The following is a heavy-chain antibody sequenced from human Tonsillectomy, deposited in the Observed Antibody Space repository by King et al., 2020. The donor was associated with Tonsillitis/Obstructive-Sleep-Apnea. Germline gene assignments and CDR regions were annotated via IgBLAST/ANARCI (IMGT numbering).Heavy chain of an antibody. D-gene: IGHD3-16*01. V-gene: IGHV3-23*04. CDR3: AKVASLTRGNSAYYYYMDV. J-gene: IGHJ6*03. CDR1: GFTFSNYA. CDR2: ISDSVNRT. Sequence: VQLVESGGGLVQPGGSLRLSCAASGFTFSNYAMDWVRQAPGKGLEWVSGISDSVNRTYYADSVKGRFTISRDNSKNTLHLQMNSLRAEDTAIYYCAKVASLTRGNSAYYYYMDVWGKGATVTVSS.